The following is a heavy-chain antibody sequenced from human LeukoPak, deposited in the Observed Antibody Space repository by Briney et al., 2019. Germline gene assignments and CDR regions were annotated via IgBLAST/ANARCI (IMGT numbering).Heavy chain of an antibody. V-gene: IGHV3-21*01. Sequence: GGSLRLSCAASGFTFSSYSMNWVRQAPGKGLEWVSSISSSSSYIYYADSVKGRSTISRDNAKNSLYLQMNSLRAEDTAVYYCARKVIVVVPAATKNTYNWFDPWGKGTLVTVSS. CDR2: ISSSSSYI. J-gene: IGHJ5*02. CDR1: GFTFSSYS. CDR3: ARKVIVVVPAATKNTYNWFDP. D-gene: IGHD2-2*01.